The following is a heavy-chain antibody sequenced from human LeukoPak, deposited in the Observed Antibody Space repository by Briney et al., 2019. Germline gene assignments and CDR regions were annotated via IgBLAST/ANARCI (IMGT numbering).Heavy chain of an antibody. J-gene: IGHJ5*02. CDR3: AKDLSYGSNWFDP. Sequence: GGSLRLSCAASEFTFKNYGMHWVRQAPGKGLEWVGLIWHDGSKTYYADSVKGRFTISRDDSQNTLYLQINSLRAEDTAVYFCAKDLSYGSNWFDPWGQGTLVTVSS. CDR1: EFTFKNYG. CDR2: IWHDGSKT. D-gene: IGHD3-10*01. V-gene: IGHV3-33*06.